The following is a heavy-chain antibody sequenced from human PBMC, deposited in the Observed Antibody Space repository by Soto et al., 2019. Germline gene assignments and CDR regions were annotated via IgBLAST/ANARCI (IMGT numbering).Heavy chain of an antibody. J-gene: IGHJ5*02. V-gene: IGHV4-39*01. D-gene: IGHD3-3*01. CDR3: ARQGGKFRSLEWLSFDP. Sequence: QVQLQESGPGLVKPSETLSLTCSVSGGPISSITYFWGWIRQTPGRGLEWIGSINYSGSAYYNPSLKSRVTTFEDKSKSLFSLKMTSVTAADTAVYYCARQGGKFRSLEWLSFDPWGQGTLVTVSS. CDR2: INYSGSA. CDR1: GGPISSITYF.